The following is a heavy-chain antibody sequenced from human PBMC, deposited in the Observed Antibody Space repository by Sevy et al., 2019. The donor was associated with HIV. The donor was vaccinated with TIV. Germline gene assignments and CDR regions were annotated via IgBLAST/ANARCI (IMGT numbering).Heavy chain of an antibody. CDR1: GFTFSNYW. J-gene: IGHJ3*01. V-gene: IGHV3-74*01. CDR2: IKTDGSSR. Sequence: GGSLRLSCAASGFTFSNYWMHWVRQAPGKGLVWVSRIKTDGSSRDSADSVKGRFFISRDNAKSLVYLQMDSLRAEDTAVYYCAREGDTVLVPTAVDAFDFWGQGTMVTVSS. CDR3: AREGDTVLVPTAVDAFDF. D-gene: IGHD2-2*01.